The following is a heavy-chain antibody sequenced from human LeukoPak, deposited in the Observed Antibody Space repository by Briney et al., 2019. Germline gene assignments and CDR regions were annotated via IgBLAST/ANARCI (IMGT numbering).Heavy chain of an antibody. V-gene: IGHV3-30*18. CDR1: GFTFSSYG. CDR3: ANDLRDY. CDR2: ISYDGSNK. Sequence: GGSLRLSCAASGFTFSSYGMHWVRQAPGKGLEWVAVISYDGSNKYYADSVKGRFTISRDNSKNTLYLQMNSLRAEDTAVYYCANDLRDYWGQGTLATVSS. J-gene: IGHJ4*02.